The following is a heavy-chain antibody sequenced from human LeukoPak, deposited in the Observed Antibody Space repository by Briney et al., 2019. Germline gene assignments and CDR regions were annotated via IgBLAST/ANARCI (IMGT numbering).Heavy chain of an antibody. V-gene: IGHV3-7*05. D-gene: IGHD6-6*01. Sequence: GRSLRLSSAASRFAFSTYWTSWVRQAPGKGLEWVANIKEDGSEKYYVDSVRGRFTIYRDNAKNSLYLQMNRLRAEDTAVYYCARDSPGSSRFYHYYGLDVWGEGTTVTVSS. J-gene: IGHJ6*04. CDR1: RFAFSTYW. CDR2: IKEDGSEK. CDR3: ARDSPGSSRFYHYYGLDV.